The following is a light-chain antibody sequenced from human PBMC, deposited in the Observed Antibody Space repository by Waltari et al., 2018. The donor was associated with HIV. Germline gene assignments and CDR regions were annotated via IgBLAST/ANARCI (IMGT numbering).Light chain of an antibody. CDR3: QSYDSSLSDVV. CDR2: GSS. V-gene: IGLV1-40*01. Sequence: QSVLTQPPSVSGAPGQRVTISCTGNRSNTGAGSDAHWYQQLPWTAPKLLISGSSNRPSGVPDRFSGSKSGTSASLAITGLQAEDEADYYCQSYDSSLSDVVFGGGTKLTVL. CDR1: RSNTGAGSD. J-gene: IGLJ2*01.